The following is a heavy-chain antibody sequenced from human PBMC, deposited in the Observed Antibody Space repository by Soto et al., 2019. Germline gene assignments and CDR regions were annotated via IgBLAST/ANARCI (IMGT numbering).Heavy chain of an antibody. D-gene: IGHD3-22*01. Sequence: SETLSLTCIASGGSISSGGYYWSWIRQRPGKGLEWIGYIYSSGSTYYNPSLKSRVTISGDTSKTQFSLRLSSVTAADAAVYYCARESGYYDSSGQNWFDPWGQGTLVTVSS. CDR2: IYSSGST. CDR1: GGSISSGGYY. J-gene: IGHJ5*02. CDR3: ARESGYYDSSGQNWFDP. V-gene: IGHV4-31*03.